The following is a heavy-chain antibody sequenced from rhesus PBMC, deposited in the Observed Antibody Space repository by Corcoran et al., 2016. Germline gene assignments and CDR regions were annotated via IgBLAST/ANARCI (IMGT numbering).Heavy chain of an antibody. D-gene: IGHD4-35*01. Sequence: QVQLQESGPGLVKPSETLSLTCAVSGGSVSSSNWWSWIRQPPGKGLEWIGDIRCSSGSTYYNPAHKSRVTISTDTSKNQFSLQLSSVTAADTAVYYCARQTVTTPYYYGFDSWGQGVVVTVSS. CDR3: ARQTVTTPYYYGFDS. V-gene: IGHV4-65*01. J-gene: IGHJ6*01. CDR1: GGSVSSSNW. CDR2: IRCSSGST.